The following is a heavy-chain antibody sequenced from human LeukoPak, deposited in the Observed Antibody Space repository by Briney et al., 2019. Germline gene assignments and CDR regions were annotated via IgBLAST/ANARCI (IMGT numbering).Heavy chain of an antibody. D-gene: IGHD1-26*01. CDR3: ARDQKWEVQEDNSIYYYYGMDV. CDR2: IYTSGST. Sequence: SETLSLTCTVSGGSISSGSYYWSWIRQPAGKGLEWIGRIYTSGSTNYNPSLKSRVTISVDTSKNQFSLKLSSVTAADTAVYYCARDQKWEVQEDNSIYYYYGMDVWGQGTTVTVSS. J-gene: IGHJ6*02. V-gene: IGHV4-61*02. CDR1: GGSISSGSYY.